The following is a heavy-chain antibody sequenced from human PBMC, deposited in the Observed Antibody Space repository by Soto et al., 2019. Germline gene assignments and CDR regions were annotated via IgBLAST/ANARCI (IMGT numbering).Heavy chain of an antibody. V-gene: IGHV2-5*02. CDR3: AHPRSITYYGGGGDFDY. J-gene: IGHJ4*02. CDR1: GFSLTNSGVG. D-gene: IGHD3-10*01. Sequence: QITLKESGPTLVKPTQTLTLTCSFSGFSLTNSGVGVGWIRQPPGKALEWLAFIYWDDEKHYRPSLQSRLTVPKDTAKDQGVLTMTKMDPGDTAPYYCAHPRSITYYGGGGDFDYWGQGTLVIVSS. CDR2: IYWDDEK.